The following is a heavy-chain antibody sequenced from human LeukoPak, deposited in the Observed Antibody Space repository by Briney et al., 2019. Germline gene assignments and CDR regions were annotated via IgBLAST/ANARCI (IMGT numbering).Heavy chain of an antibody. Sequence: GGSLRLSCAASGFTVSSKYMSRVRQAPGKGLEGVSVIFSGDNTYYSDSVKGRFTISRDNSKNTLYLQMNSLRAEDTAVYYCARDFGRGYCSSTSCYGWFDPWGQGTLVTVSS. CDR3: ARDFGRGYCSSTSCYGWFDP. CDR1: GFTVSSKY. V-gene: IGHV3-66*02. CDR2: IFSGDNT. J-gene: IGHJ5*02. D-gene: IGHD2-2*01.